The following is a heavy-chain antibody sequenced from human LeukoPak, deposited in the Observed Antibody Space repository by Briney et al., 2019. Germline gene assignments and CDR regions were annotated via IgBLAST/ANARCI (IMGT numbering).Heavy chain of an antibody. CDR2: IYYSGST. Sequence: PSETLSLTCTVSGGSISSYYWSWIRQPPGKGLEWIGYIYYSGSTNYNPSLKSRVTISVDTSKNQFSLKLSSVTAADTAVYFCASRTVSGWSDYFGFWGQGTLVTVSS. CDR3: ASRTVSGWSDYFGF. V-gene: IGHV4-59*01. J-gene: IGHJ4*02. D-gene: IGHD6-19*01. CDR1: GGSISSYY.